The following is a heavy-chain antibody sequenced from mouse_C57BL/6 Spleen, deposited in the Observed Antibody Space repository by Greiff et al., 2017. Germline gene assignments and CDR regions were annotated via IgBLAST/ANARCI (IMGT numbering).Heavy chain of an antibody. CDR2: IYPGSGST. V-gene: IGHV1-55*01. CDR3: ARGT. D-gene: IGHD3-3*01. CDR1: GYTFTSYW. J-gene: IGHJ2*01. Sequence: QVQLQQPGAELVKPGASVKMSCKASGYTFTSYWITWVKQRPGQGLEWIGDIYPGSGSTNDNEKFKSKATLTVDKSTSKAYMQLSILTSEDSAVYYCARGTWGQGTTLTVSS.